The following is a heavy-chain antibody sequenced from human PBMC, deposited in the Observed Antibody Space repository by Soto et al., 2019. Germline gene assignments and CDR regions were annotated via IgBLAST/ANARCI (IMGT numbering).Heavy chain of an antibody. CDR1: GFTFSSND. D-gene: IGHD3-22*01. CDR3: ATRPLLPGAP. J-gene: IGHJ3*01. Sequence: EVQLVESGGGFIQPGVSLRLSCAASGFTFSSNDMNWVRQAPGKGLEWVSLIYSGGSTYYADSVKGRFTISRDNSKNTLYLQMSSLRAEDPAVSYCATRPLLPGAPWGQGTMVTVSS. CDR2: IYSGGST. V-gene: IGHV3-53*01.